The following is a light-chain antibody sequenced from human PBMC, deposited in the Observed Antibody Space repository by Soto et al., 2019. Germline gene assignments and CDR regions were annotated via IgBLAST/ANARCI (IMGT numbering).Light chain of an antibody. CDR3: QQAHGLPFT. Sequence: DIQMTQSPSSMSASVGARVTITCRASQGIHNWLACYQPMPGKAPKLLSYSASTLQSGVPSRFSGSGAGTDFTLTISSLQPEDFATYYCQQAHGLPFTFGQGTRLEIK. V-gene: IGKV1-12*01. CDR1: QGIHNW. CDR2: SAS. J-gene: IGKJ5*01.